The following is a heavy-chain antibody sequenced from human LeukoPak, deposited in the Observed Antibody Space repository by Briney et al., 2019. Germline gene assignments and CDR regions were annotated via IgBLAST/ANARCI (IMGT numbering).Heavy chain of an antibody. CDR3: AITYSTAGAFDI. CDR2: ISGSGGST. D-gene: IGHD6-13*01. V-gene: IGHV3-23*01. Sequence: GGSLRLSCAASGFTFSSYAMSWVRQAPGKGLEWVSAISGSGGSTYYADSMKGRFTISRDNSKNTLYLQMNSLRAEDTAVYYCAITYSTAGAFDIWGQGTMVTVSS. CDR1: GFTFSSYA. J-gene: IGHJ3*02.